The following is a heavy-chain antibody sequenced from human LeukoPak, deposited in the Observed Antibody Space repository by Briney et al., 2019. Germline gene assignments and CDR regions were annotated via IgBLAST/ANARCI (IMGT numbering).Heavy chain of an antibody. J-gene: IGHJ4*02. V-gene: IGHV1-8*01. Sequence: GASVKVSCKASGYTFTSYDINWVRQATGQGLEWMGWMNPNSGNTGYAQKFQGRVTMTRNTSISTAYMELSSLRSEDTAVYYCARALSVAAVFPLNYWGQGTLVTVSS. CDR1: GYTFTSYD. D-gene: IGHD6-6*01. CDR2: MNPNSGNT. CDR3: ARALSVAAVFPLNY.